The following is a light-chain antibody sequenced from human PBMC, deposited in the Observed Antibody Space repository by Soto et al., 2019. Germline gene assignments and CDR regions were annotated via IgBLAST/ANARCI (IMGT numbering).Light chain of an antibody. Sequence: EIVLTQSPATLSLSPGERATLSCRASQSVSSYLAWYQQKPGQAPRLLIYDASNRATGIPARFSGSGSGTDFTLTISSLEPEDFAVYYCQQRSNWPPVPFXGGTRWIS. V-gene: IGKV3-11*01. CDR3: QQRSNWPPVP. CDR2: DAS. J-gene: IGKJ4*01. CDR1: QSVSSY.